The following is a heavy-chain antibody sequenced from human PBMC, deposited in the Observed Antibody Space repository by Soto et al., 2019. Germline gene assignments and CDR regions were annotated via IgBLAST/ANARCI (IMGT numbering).Heavy chain of an antibody. CDR1: GDSVSSNSAA. CDR3: ARDHDSSGXFLSLAGYYYYYYGMDV. J-gene: IGHJ6*02. D-gene: IGHD6-19*01. CDR2: TYYRSKWYN. V-gene: IGHV6-1*01. Sequence: PSQTLSLTCVISGDSVSSNSAAWNWIRQSPSRGLEWLGRTYYRSKWYNDYAVSVKSRITINPDTSKNQFSLQLNSVTPEDTAVYYCARDHDSSGXFLSLAGYYYYYYGMDVWGQGTTVTVSS.